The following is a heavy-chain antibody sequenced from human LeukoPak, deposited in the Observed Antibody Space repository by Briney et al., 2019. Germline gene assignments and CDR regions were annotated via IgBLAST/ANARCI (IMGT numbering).Heavy chain of an antibody. J-gene: IGHJ4*02. D-gene: IGHD1-1*01. Sequence: PGGSLRLSCAASGFTFSSYAMSWVRQAPGKGLEWVSAISGSGGSTYYADSVKGRFTISRDHSKNTLYLQMNSLRAEDTAVYYCAKDGSGTTRPRYFDSWGQGTLVTVSS. V-gene: IGHV3-23*01. CDR2: ISGSGGST. CDR1: GFTFSSYA. CDR3: AKDGSGTTRPRYFDS.